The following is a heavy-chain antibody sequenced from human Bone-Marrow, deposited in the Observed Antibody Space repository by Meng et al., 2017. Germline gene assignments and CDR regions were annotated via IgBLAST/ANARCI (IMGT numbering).Heavy chain of an antibody. V-gene: IGHV4-34*01. Sequence: GSLRLSCAVYGGSFSGYYCIWIRQPPGKGLEWIGEINYSGSTNYSLSLKSRVTMSVDTSKKQFSLKLSSVTAADTAVYYCATILDSGWLPWGQGTLVTVSS. CDR1: GGSFSGYY. D-gene: IGHD6-19*01. J-gene: IGHJ4*02. CDR2: INYSGST. CDR3: ATILDSGWLP.